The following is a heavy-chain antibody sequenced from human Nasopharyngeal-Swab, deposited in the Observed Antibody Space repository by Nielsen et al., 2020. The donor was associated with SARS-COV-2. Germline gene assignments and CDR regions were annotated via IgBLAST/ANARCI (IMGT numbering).Heavy chain of an antibody. CDR2: ISSSSSYI. CDR1: GFTFSSYS. D-gene: IGHD6-13*01. J-gene: IGHJ3*02. CDR3: ARDDLPSIAAAGVDAFDI. Sequence: GGSLRLSCAASGFTFSSYSMNWVRQAPGKGLEWVSSISSSSSYIYYADSVKGRFTISRDNAKNSLYLQMNSLRAEDTAVYYCARDDLPSIAAAGVDAFDIWGQGIMVTVSS. V-gene: IGHV3-21*01.